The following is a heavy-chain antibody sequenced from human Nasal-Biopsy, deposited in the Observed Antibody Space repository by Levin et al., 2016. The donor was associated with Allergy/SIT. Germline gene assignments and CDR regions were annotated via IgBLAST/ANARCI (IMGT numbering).Heavy chain of an antibody. CDR2: INYRGST. D-gene: IGHD5-18*01. Sequence: SETLSLTCAVSGGSISTGGYYWSWIRQRPGKGLEWIGYINYRGSTYYNPSLRSRVTISVQPSKSQFSLELTSVTAADTAVYYCARSHSYNWFDPWGQGTLVTVSS. CDR1: GGSISTGGYY. CDR3: ARSHSYNWFDP. V-gene: IGHV4-31*11. J-gene: IGHJ5*02.